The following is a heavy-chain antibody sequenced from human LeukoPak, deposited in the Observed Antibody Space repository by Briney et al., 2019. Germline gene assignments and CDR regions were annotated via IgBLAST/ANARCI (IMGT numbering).Heavy chain of an antibody. CDR1: GYTFTSYD. V-gene: IGHV1-8*01. Sequence: ASVKVSCKASGYTFTSYDINWVRQATGQGLEWMGWMNPNSGNTGYAQKFQGRVTMTRNTSISTAYMELSSLRSEDTAVCYCARDDPIRRYCSSTSCYPYYYYYGMDVWGQGTTVTVSS. CDR3: ARDDPIRRYCSSTSCYPYYYYYGMDV. D-gene: IGHD2-2*01. CDR2: MNPNSGNT. J-gene: IGHJ6*02.